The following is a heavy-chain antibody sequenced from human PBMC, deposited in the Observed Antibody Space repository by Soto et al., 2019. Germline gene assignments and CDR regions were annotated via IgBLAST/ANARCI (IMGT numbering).Heavy chain of an antibody. V-gene: IGHV5-51*01. J-gene: IGHJ6*02. CDR3: AGHHLSDTPRPGYHYYGMEV. D-gene: IGHD5-18*01. CDR2: IYPGDSDT. Sequence: WETLKISCQGSGYSFTSYWIDLVRQIPGKGLVWMGVIYPGDSDTRYSPSFQGQVTISADKSISTAYLQGSCLKASDTAMYYGAGHHLSDTPRPGYHYYGMEVSGQRTTVTVSS. CDR1: GYSFTSYW.